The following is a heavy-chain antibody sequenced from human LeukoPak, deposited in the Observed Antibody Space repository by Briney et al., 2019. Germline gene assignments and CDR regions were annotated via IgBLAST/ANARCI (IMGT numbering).Heavy chain of an antibody. CDR1: GYTFTNYD. D-gene: IGHD2-15*01. V-gene: IGHV1-8*02. Sequence: ASVKVSCKASGYTFTNYDINWVRQATGQGLEWMGWMNPNSGNTGYAQKFQGRVTMTRNTSISTAYMELSSLRSEDTAVYYCARALNYCSGGSCYSIDYFDYWGQGTLVTVSS. CDR2: MNPNSGNT. J-gene: IGHJ4*02. CDR3: ARALNYCSGGSCYSIDYFDY.